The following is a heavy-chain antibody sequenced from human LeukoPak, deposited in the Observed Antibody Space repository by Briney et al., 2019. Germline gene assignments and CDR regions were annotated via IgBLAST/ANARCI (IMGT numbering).Heavy chain of an antibody. CDR3: AGGNHHTTGPYYFDY. V-gene: IGHV4-59*01. J-gene: IGHJ4*02. Sequence: AETLCLTCTVSGGSISSYYWSWIRQTPGKGLEWIGYFYHTGSTNYNPSLKSRVIMSLDTPESQFSLKLSSVTAADTAVYYCAGGNHHTTGPYYFDYWGQGTLVTVSS. CDR2: FYHTGST. D-gene: IGHD2/OR15-2a*01. CDR1: GGSISSYY.